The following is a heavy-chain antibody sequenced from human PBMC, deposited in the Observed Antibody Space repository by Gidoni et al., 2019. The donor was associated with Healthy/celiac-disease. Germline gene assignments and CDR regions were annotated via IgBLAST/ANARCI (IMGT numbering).Heavy chain of an antibody. CDR2: ISWNSGSI. D-gene: IGHD6-13*01. CDR3: AKAGIIAAPSYYFDY. J-gene: IGHJ4*02. Sequence: EVQLVESGGGLVQPGRSLRLSCAASGFTFDDYAMHWVRQAPGKGLEWVSGISWNSGSIGYADSVKGRFTISRDNAKNSLYLQMNSLRAEDTALYYCAKAGIIAAPSYYFDYWGQGTLVTVSS. CDR1: GFTFDDYA. V-gene: IGHV3-9*01.